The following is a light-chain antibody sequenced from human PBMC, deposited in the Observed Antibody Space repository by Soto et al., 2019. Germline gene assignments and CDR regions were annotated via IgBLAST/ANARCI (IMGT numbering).Light chain of an antibody. CDR3: QQRSNFPLS. J-gene: IGKJ4*01. Sequence: EIVLTQSPATLSLSPGERATLSCRASQSVSSYLAWYQQKSGQAPRLLIYDASNRATGIPARFSGSGSGTHFTLTISNLEPEDFAVYYCQQRSNFPLSFGGGTKVEIK. V-gene: IGKV3-11*01. CDR2: DAS. CDR1: QSVSSY.